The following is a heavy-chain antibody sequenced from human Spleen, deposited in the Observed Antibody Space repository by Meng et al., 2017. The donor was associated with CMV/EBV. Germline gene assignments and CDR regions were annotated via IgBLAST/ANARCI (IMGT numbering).Heavy chain of an antibody. CDR1: TGDY. V-gene: IGHV1-2*02. CDR3: ARRAGVSSFERGGGESYFDY. J-gene: IGHJ4*02. Sequence: TGDYSHWVRKAPGQGLEWMGWINPKIGGTNYPQKFQSRVTMARDTSISTAYMELSDLASEDTAVYYCARRAGVSSFERGGGESYFDYWGQGTLVTVSS. D-gene: IGHD3-16*01. CDR2: INPKIGGT.